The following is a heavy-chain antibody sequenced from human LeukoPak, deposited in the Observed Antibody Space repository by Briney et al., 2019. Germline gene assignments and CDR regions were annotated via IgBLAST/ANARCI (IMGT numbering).Heavy chain of an antibody. Sequence: GRSLRLSCAASGFTFSTYSMHWVRQAPGKGLEWVAFISYDGNNKYYADSVKGRFTISRDFSKNTLFLQMNSLTAEDTAIFFCARSYNQRTYFDYWGQGTLVTVAS. D-gene: IGHD1-26*01. CDR3: ARSYNQRTYFDY. CDR1: GFTFSTYS. V-gene: IGHV3-30*04. CDR2: ISYDGNNK. J-gene: IGHJ4*02.